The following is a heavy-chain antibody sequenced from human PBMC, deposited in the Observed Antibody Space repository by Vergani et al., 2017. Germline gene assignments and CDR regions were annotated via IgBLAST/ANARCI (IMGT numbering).Heavy chain of an antibody. D-gene: IGHD1-26*01. V-gene: IGHV4-39*01. CDR1: GGSISSSSYY. J-gene: IGHJ6*02. CDR2: IYYSGST. CDR3: ARLWEIPGYYYYGMDV. Sequence: QLQLQESGPGLVKPSETLSLTCTVSGGSISSSSYYWGWIRQPPGKGLEWIGSIYYSGSTYYNPSLKSRVTISVDTSKNQFSLKLSSVTAADTAVYYCARLWEIPGYYYYGMDVWGQGTTVTVSS.